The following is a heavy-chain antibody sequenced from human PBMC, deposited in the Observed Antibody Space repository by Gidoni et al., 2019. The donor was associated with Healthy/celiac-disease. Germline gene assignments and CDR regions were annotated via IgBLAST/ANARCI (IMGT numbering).Heavy chain of an antibody. CDR2: ISGSGGST. CDR1: GSTFTCYA. V-gene: IGHV3-23*04. D-gene: IGHD3-3*01. J-gene: IGHJ4*02. CDR3: AKGPTIFGVVITPDY. Sequence: EVQLVESGGGLVQPGGSLGLPCAASGSTFTCYAMTWARQAPGKGLEWVSAISGSGGSTYYADSVKGRFTISRDNSKNTLYLQMNSLRAEDTAVYYCAKGPTIFGVVITPDYWGQGTLVTVSS.